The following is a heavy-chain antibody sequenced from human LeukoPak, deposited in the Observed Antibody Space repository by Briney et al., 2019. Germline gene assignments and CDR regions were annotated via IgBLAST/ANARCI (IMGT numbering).Heavy chain of an antibody. Sequence: GGSLRLSCAASGFTFDDYAMHWVRQAPGKGLEWVSGISWNSGSIGYADSVKGRFTISRDNSKNTLYLQMNSLRAEDTAVYYCAKSSRAWTNAFDIWGQGTMVTVSS. V-gene: IGHV3-9*01. J-gene: IGHJ3*02. D-gene: IGHD1-1*01. CDR1: GFTFDDYA. CDR3: AKSSRAWTNAFDI. CDR2: ISWNSGSI.